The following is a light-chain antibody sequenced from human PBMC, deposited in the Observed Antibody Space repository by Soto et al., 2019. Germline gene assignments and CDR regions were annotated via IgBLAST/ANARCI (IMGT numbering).Light chain of an antibody. Sequence: QSALTQPPPASGSPGQSVTISCTGASSDVGGYKYVSLYQQFPGEPPNLIIYDVKRRPSGVPSRFSGSKSGNTAFLTVSGLRPEDRAEYYCSSFAGRNTDVFASGTQVTV. J-gene: IGLJ1*01. CDR3: SSFAGRNTDV. CDR2: DVK. CDR1: SSDVGGYKY. V-gene: IGLV2-8*01.